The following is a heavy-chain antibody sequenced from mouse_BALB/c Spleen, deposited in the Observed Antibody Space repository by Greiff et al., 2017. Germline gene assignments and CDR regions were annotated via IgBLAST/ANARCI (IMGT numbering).Heavy chain of an antibody. V-gene: IGHV5-6-5*01. CDR3: ARDPNHYWYFDV. Sequence: DVKLVESGGGLVKPGGSLKLSCAASGFTFSSYAMSWVRQTPEKRLEWVASISSGGSTYYPDSVKGRFTISRDNARNILYLQMSSLRSEDTAMYYCARDPNHYWYFDVWGAGTTVTVSS. CDR2: ISSGGST. J-gene: IGHJ1*01. CDR1: GFTFSSYA.